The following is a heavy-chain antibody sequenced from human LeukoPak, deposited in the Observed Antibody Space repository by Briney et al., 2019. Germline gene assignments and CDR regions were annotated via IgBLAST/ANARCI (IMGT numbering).Heavy chain of an antibody. CDR2: ISSSSSTI. Sequence: GGSLRLSCAASGFTFSSYSMNWVRQAPGKGLEWVSYISSSSSTIYYADSVKGRFTISRDNAKNSLYLQMNSLRAEDTAAYYCARGPAAIVYYYYGMDVWGQGTTVTVSS. D-gene: IGHD6-25*01. V-gene: IGHV3-48*01. J-gene: IGHJ6*02. CDR1: GFTFSSYS. CDR3: ARGPAAIVYYYYGMDV.